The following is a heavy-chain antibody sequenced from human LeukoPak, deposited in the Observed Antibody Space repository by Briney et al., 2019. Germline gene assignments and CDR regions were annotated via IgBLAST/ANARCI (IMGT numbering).Heavy chain of an antibody. D-gene: IGHD3-10*01. J-gene: IGHJ6*03. V-gene: IGHV1-8*02. CDR2: MNPNSGNT. CDR1: GYTFTSYV. CDR3: ARGRRVRGVIITGYYYYYYMDV. Sequence: ASVKVSCKASGYTFTSYVISWVRQAPGQGLEWMGWMNPNSGNTGYAQKFQGRVTMTRNTSISTAYMELSSLRSEDTAVYYCARGRRVRGVIITGYYYYYYMDVWGKGTTVTISS.